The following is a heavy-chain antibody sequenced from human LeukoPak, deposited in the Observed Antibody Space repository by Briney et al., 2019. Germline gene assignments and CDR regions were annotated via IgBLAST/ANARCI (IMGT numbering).Heavy chain of an antibody. J-gene: IGHJ4*02. CDR2: ISGRSGTT. CDR3: ARAEGYGGELDS. Sequence: GGTLRLSCVASGFTFTSSAMSWVRQAPGKGLEWVSAISGRSGTTYYADSVKGRFTISRDNSKNTLYLQMNSLRAEDTAVYYCARAEGYGGELDSWGQGTLVTVSS. CDR1: GFTFTSSA. V-gene: IGHV3-23*01. D-gene: IGHD4-23*01.